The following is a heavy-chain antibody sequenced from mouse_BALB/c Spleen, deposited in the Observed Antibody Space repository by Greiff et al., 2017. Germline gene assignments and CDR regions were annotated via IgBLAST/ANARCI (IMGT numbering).Heavy chain of an antibody. CDR1: GFTFSSFG. D-gene: IGHD2-3*01. J-gene: IGHJ2*01. CDR3: ARGMIYFDY. V-gene: IGHV5-17*02. CDR2: ISSGSSTI. Sequence: EVQRVESGGGLVQPGGSRKLSCAASGFTFSSFGMHCVRQAPEKGLEWVAYISSGSSTIYYADTVKGRFTISRDNPKNTLFLQMTSLRSEDTAMYYCARGMIYFDYWGQGTTLTVSS.